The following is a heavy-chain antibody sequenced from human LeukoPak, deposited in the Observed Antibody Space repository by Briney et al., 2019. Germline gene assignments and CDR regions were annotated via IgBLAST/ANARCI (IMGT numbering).Heavy chain of an antibody. J-gene: IGHJ4*02. CDR2: ISQDVSHK. D-gene: IGHD1-1*01. Sequence: GGSLRLSCAASGFTFSSYWMSWVRQAPGKGLQSVAYISQDVSHKYYVDSVKGRFTISRDNAKNSLHLEMNSLRAEDTALYYCARVRYNGWNLENWGQGTLVTVSS. CDR3: ARVRYNGWNLEN. V-gene: IGHV3-7*01. CDR1: GFTFSSYW.